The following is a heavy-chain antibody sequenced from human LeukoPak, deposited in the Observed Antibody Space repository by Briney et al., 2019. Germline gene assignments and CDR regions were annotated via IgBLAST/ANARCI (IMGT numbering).Heavy chain of an antibody. Sequence: PGGSLRLSCVVSGFTFRNHFMNWVRQAPGKGLEWVSLISGDGGSTYYADSVKGRFTISRDNSKNSLYLQMNSLRTEDTALYYCAKDLKVWSGESYGMDVWGQGTTVTVSS. D-gene: IGHD3-10*01. CDR2: ISGDGGST. CDR1: GFTFRNHF. J-gene: IGHJ6*02. V-gene: IGHV3-43*02. CDR3: AKDLKVWSGESYGMDV.